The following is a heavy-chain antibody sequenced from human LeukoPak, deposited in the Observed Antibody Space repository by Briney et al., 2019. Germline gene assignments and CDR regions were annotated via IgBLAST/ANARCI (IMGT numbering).Heavy chain of an antibody. D-gene: IGHD2-2*01. Sequence: ASVTVSCKASGYTFTSYYMLWVRQAPGQGLEWMGIINPSGGSTSYAQKFQGRVTMTRDTSTSTVYMELSSLRSEDTAVYYCARGVPCSSTSCYDYFDYWGQGTLVTVSS. V-gene: IGHV1-46*01. CDR3: ARGVPCSSTSCYDYFDY. J-gene: IGHJ4*02. CDR1: GYTFTSYY. CDR2: INPSGGST.